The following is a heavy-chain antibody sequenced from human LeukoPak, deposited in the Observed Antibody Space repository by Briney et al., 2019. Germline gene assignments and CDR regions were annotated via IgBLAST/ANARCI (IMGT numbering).Heavy chain of an antibody. V-gene: IGHV4-4*07. Sequence: SETLSLTCTASGGSISSYYWSWIRQPAGKGLEWIGRIYTSGSTNYNPSLKSRVTMSVDTSKNQFSLKLSSVTAADTAVYYCARDRIAARRRRYFDYWGQGTLVTVSS. CDR1: GGSISSYY. D-gene: IGHD6-6*01. CDR2: IYTSGST. CDR3: ARDRIAARRRRYFDY. J-gene: IGHJ4*02.